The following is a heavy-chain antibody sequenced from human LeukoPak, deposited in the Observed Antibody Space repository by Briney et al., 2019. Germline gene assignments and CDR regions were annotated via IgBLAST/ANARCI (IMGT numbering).Heavy chain of an antibody. D-gene: IGHD5-18*01. Sequence: GGSLRLSCAASGFTFSSYEMNWVRQAPGKGLEWVSYISSSGSTIYYADSVKGRFTISRHNAKNSLYLQMNSLRGEDTAAYYCARVDTAMAFDYWGQGTLVTVSS. CDR1: GFTFSSYE. J-gene: IGHJ4*02. V-gene: IGHV3-48*03. CDR2: ISSSGSTI. CDR3: ARVDTAMAFDY.